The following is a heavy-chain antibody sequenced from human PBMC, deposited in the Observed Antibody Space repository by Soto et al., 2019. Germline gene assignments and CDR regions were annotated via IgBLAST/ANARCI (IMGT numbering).Heavy chain of an antibody. V-gene: IGHV1-2*04. CDR1: GYTFTGYY. CDR3: AREASGTHYNGSDP. CDR2: INPNSGGT. Sequence: ASVKVSCKASGYTFTGYYMHWVRQAPGQGLEWMGWINPNSGGTNYAQKFQGWVTMTRDTSISTAYMELSRLRSDDTAVYSCAREASGTHYNGSDPWGQGPLVTVSS. D-gene: IGHD1-1*01. J-gene: IGHJ5*02.